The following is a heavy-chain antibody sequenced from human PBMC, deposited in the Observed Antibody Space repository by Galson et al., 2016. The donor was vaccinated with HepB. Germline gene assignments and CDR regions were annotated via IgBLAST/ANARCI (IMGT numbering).Heavy chain of an antibody. Sequence: SLRLSCAGSGFTFSSHAMAWVRQAPGKGLEFVSSILSGSGSLTYYAESVKGRFTISRDNSKNTLFLQMNSLRAEDTALYYRAKTLNYGDFYFDLWGHGTLVAVSS. CDR3: AKTLNYGDFYFDL. CDR1: GFTFSSHA. D-gene: IGHD2-21*01. J-gene: IGHJ4*01. V-gene: IGHV3-23*01. CDR2: ILSGSGSLT.